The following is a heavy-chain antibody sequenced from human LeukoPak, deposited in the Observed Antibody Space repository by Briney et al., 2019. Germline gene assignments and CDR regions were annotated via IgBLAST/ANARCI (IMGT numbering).Heavy chain of an antibody. Sequence: SETLSLTRTVSGGSINNSSSDYWAWIRQPPGKGLEWIGNIYYTGSTYYTSSLKSRVTMSVDTSKNVFSLTLKSLTSADTAVYYCARHLEYTTSGKAFDVWGQGTLVSVSS. J-gene: IGHJ3*01. CDR2: IYYTGST. D-gene: IGHD3-3*01. CDR1: GGSINNSSSDY. CDR3: ARHLEYTTSGKAFDV. V-gene: IGHV4-39*01.